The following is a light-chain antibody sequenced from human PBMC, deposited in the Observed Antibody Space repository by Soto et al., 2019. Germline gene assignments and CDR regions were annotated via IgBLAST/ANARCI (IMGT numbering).Light chain of an antibody. Sequence: QSVLTQPASVSGSPGQSITISCTGTGSDVGGYDYVSWYQHHPGKAPKVMIYEVTNRPSGVSNRFSGSKSGNTASLTISGLLAEDEADYYCSSYTSSSTYVFGTGTKLIVL. CDR3: SSYTSSSTYV. CDR2: EVT. CDR1: GSDVGGYDY. J-gene: IGLJ1*01. V-gene: IGLV2-14*01.